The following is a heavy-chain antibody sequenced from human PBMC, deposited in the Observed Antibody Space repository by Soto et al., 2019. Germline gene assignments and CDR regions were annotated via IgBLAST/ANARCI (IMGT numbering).Heavy chain of an antibody. CDR1: GFLFSHYW. J-gene: IGHJ4*02. Sequence: GGSLRLSCAASGFLFSHYWMSWVRQAPGKGLEWVANLKEDGSVEYYVDSVKGRFTISRDNTKNSVYLQMNSLRDDDTAVYYCARIGYSSSSFDYWGQGILVTVSS. CDR2: LKEDGSVE. V-gene: IGHV3-7*01. CDR3: ARIGYSSSSFDY. D-gene: IGHD6-6*01.